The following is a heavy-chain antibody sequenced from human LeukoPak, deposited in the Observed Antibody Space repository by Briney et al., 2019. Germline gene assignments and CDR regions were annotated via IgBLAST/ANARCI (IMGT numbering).Heavy chain of an antibody. D-gene: IGHD2-15*01. CDR1: GFNMSDYW. Sequence: PGGSLRLSCIASGFNMSDYWMSWVRQAPGKGLEWVSGISGRGGSTYYADSVKGRFTISRDNSKNTLYLQMNSLRAEDTAVYYCAKTGAVLIVYFFDSWGQGALVTVSS. J-gene: IGHJ4*02. CDR3: AKTGAVLIVYFFDS. CDR2: ISGRGGST. V-gene: IGHV3-23*01.